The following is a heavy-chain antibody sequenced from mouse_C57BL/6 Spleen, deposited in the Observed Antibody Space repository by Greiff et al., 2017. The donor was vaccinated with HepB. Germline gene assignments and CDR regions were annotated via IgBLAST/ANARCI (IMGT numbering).Heavy chain of an antibody. Sequence: QVHVKQPGAELVRPGTSVKLSCKASGYTFTSYWMHWVKQRPGQGLEWIGVIDPSDSYTNYNQKFKGKATLTVDTSSSTAYMQLSSLTSEDSAVYYCARGRLRQFAYWGQGTLVTVSA. CDR3: ARGRLRQFAY. CDR2: IDPSDSYT. J-gene: IGHJ3*01. D-gene: IGHD3-2*02. V-gene: IGHV1-59*01. CDR1: GYTFTSYW.